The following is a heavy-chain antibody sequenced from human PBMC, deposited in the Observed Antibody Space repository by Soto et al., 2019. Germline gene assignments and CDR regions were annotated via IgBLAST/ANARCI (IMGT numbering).Heavy chain of an antibody. CDR3: TRGRYGDY. CDR1: GYTFTSYG. V-gene: IGHV1-18*03. D-gene: IGHD4-17*01. CDR2: ISAHNGNT. Sequence: QVHLVQSGAEVKKPGASVKVSCKASGYTFTSYGITWVRQAPGQGREWMGWISAHNGNTDYAPKLQAIVILTRDTSTSPAYQQLRSRISDDMPVYYCTRGRYGDYWGQGVLVTVSS. J-gene: IGHJ4*02.